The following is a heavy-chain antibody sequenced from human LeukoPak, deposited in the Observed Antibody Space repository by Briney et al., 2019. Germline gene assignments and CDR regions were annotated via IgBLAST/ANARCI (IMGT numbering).Heavy chain of an antibody. J-gene: IGHJ4*02. CDR3: SRTPDSNGYLGFDY. CDR1: GGSISSGVYY. V-gene: IGHV4-31*03. CDR2: IYYGGSS. Sequence: SETLSLTCTVSGGSISSGVYYWSWIRQHPGKGLEWIGYIYYGGSSYYNPSLKSRVTISVDTSKNQFSLKLTSVTAADTAVYYCSRTPDSNGYLGFDYWGRGTLVTVSS. D-gene: IGHD3-22*01.